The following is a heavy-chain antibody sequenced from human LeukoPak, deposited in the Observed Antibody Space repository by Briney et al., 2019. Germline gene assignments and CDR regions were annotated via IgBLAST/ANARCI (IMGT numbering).Heavy chain of an antibody. Sequence: PGGSLKLSCAASGFTFSGSAMHWVRQASGKGLEWVGRIRSKANSYATAYAASVKGRFTISGDDSKNTAYLQMNSLKTEDTAVYYCTRTTDKIYYYDSSGYYHTHDDFQHWGQGTLVTVSS. CDR1: GFTFSGSA. CDR2: IRSKANSYAT. V-gene: IGHV3-73*01. J-gene: IGHJ1*01. D-gene: IGHD3-22*01. CDR3: TRTTDKIYYYDSSGYYHTHDDFQH.